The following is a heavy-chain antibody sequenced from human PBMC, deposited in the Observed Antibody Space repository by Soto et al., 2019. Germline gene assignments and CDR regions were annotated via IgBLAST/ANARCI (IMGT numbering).Heavy chain of an antibody. CDR3: ASSYGSGYRAFDY. CDR2: VNPIVSMS. J-gene: IGHJ4*02. CDR1: CDTLNFFL. Sequence: SVKGSSKAFCDTLNFFLFNWVRQAPGLGLEWMGRVNPIVSMSNYAQKFQGRVTMTADKSTSTAYMELSSLRSEDTAIYYCASSYGSGYRAFDYWGQGALVTVSS. V-gene: IGHV1-69*02. D-gene: IGHD3-10*01.